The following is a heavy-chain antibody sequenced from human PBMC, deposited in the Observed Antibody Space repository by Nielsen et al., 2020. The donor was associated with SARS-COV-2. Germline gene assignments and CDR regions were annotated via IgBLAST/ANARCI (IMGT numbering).Heavy chain of an antibody. Sequence: ASVKVSCKASGYTFTSYAMNWVRQAPGQGLEWMGWINTNTGNPTYAQGFTGRFVFSLDTSVSTAYLQISSLKAEDTAVYYCASIAAAGTLHYYYYYGMDVWGQGTTVTVSS. CDR3: ASIAAAGTLHYYYYYGMDV. CDR2: INTNTGNP. V-gene: IGHV7-4-1*02. J-gene: IGHJ6*02. D-gene: IGHD6-13*01. CDR1: GYTFTSYA.